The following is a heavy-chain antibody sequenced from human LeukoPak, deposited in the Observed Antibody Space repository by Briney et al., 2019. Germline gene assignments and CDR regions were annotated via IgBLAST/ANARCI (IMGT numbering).Heavy chain of an antibody. CDR2: IRYDGSNK. D-gene: IGHD6-13*01. CDR1: GFTFCSYG. J-gene: IGHJ4*02. Sequence: GGSLRLSCAASGFTFCSYGMHWVRQAPGKGLEWVAFIRYDGSNKYYADSVKGRFTISRDNSKNTLYLQMNSLRAEDTAVYYCAKEAIAAAGTGFDYWGQGTLVTVSS. CDR3: AKEAIAAAGTGFDY. V-gene: IGHV3-30*02.